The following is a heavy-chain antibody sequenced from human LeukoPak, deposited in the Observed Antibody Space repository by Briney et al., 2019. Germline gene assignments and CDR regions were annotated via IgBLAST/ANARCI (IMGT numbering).Heavy chain of an antibody. CDR2: IYYSGST. J-gene: IGHJ5*02. Sequence: SETLSLTCSVSGYSISSGYYWGWIRQPPGKGLEWIGYIYYSGSTNYNPSLKSRVTISVDTSKNQFSLKLSSVTAADTAVYYCARETSYYGSGSYYRVNWFDPWGQGTLVTVSS. CDR1: GYSISSGYY. D-gene: IGHD3-10*01. V-gene: IGHV4-61*01. CDR3: ARETSYYGSGSYYRVNWFDP.